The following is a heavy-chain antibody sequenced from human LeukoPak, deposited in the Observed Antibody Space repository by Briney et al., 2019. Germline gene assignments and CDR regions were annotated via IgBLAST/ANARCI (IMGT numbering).Heavy chain of an antibody. CDR1: GFSFSDFD. J-gene: IGHJ4*02. Sequence: GGSLRLSCATSGFSFSDFDMQWVRQAPGQGLEWVAFIRSDGSDTYYGDSVRGRFTVSRDNSKKILHLQMNSLRPGDTAVYYCAIIPLGGRFDYWGQGTLVIVSS. CDR3: AIIPLGGRFDY. V-gene: IGHV3-30*02. CDR2: IRSDGSDT. D-gene: IGHD3-10*01.